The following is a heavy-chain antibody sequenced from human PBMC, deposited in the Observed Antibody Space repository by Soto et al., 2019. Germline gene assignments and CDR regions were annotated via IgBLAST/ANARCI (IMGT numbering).Heavy chain of an antibody. V-gene: IGHV3-74*01. CDR2: ITNDGKSA. Sequence: VQLVESGGGLVQPGGSLRLSCAASGFTFSSYWMQWVRQTPGKGLVWVGRITNDGKSAYYADSVKGRFTISRDNAKTTLYLQMSGLRDDDTSVFYCARDSWGVPDVWGKGTTVIVTS. CDR3: ARDSWGVPDV. D-gene: IGHD3-16*01. J-gene: IGHJ6*04. CDR1: GFTFSSYW.